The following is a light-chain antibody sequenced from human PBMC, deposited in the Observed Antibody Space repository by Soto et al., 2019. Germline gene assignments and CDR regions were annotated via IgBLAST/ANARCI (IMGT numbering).Light chain of an antibody. J-gene: IGKJ2*01. CDR3: QQYSNWPPVET. Sequence: EIVMTQSPATLSVSPGERATLSCRASQSVSSNLAWYQQKPGQAPRLLIYGASTRATGIPARFSGSGSGTEFTLTITSLQPEHSAVYYWQQYSNWPPVETFGQGTKLETK. V-gene: IGKV3-15*01. CDR1: QSVSSN. CDR2: GAS.